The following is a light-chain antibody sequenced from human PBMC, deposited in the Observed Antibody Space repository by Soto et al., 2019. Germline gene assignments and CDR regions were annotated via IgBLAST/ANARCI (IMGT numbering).Light chain of an antibody. CDR3: QTWGTDIVV. CDR1: SGHSSYA. J-gene: IGLJ2*01. Sequence: QLVLTQSPSASASLGASVKLTCTLSSGHSSYAIAWHQQQPEKGPRYLMKLNSDGSHSKGDGIPDRFSGSSSGAERYLTISSLQSEDEADDYCQTWGTDIVVFGGGTKLTVL. CDR2: LNSDGSH. V-gene: IGLV4-69*01.